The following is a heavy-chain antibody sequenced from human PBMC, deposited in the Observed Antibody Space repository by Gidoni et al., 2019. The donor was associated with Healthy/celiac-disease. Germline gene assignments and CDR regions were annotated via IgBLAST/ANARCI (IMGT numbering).Heavy chain of an antibody. J-gene: IGHJ6*02. Sequence: EVQLVESGGGLVQPGGSLKLSCEASGFTFSGSAMHWVRHASGKGLDWVGRIRSKANSYATAYAASVKGRFTISRDDSKNTAYLQMNSLKTEDTAVYYCTRRLPTRYYGMDVWGQGTTVTVSS. V-gene: IGHV3-73*01. D-gene: IGHD4-4*01. CDR1: GFTFSGSA. CDR3: TRRLPTRYYGMDV. CDR2: IRSKANSYAT.